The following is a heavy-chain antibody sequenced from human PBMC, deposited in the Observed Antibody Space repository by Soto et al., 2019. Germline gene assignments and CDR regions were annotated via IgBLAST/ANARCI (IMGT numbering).Heavy chain of an antibody. D-gene: IGHD2-15*01. CDR1: GFTFSDYY. V-gene: IGHV3-11*01. J-gene: IGHJ4*02. CDR3: ARDSSLYCSGGRCDVDY. Sequence: QVQLVESGGGLVKPGGSLRLSCAASGFTFSDYYMSWIRQAPGKGLEWVSDISSSGSTIYYADSVKGRFTISRDNAKNSLFLQMNGMRAEDTAVYYCARDSSLYCSGGRCDVDYLGQGTLVTVSS. CDR2: ISSSGSTI.